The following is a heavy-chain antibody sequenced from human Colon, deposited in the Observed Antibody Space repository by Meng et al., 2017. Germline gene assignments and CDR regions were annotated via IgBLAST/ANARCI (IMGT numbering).Heavy chain of an antibody. CDR1: GFTFNNYA. D-gene: IGHD5-18*01. CDR3: ARAGPAIDYYFYGMDV. CDR2: ISYDAVNK. J-gene: IGHJ6*02. Sequence: GESLKISCAASGFTFNNYAMHWVRQAPGKGLEWVAIISYDAVNKYYADSVKGRFTISRDNSKNTLFLQMNSLRAEDTAVYFCARAGPAIDYYFYGMDVWGQGTTVTVSS. V-gene: IGHV3-30*01.